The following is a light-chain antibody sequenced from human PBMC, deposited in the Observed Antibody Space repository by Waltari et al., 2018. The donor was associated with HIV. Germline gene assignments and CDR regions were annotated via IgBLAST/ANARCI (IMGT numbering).Light chain of an antibody. V-gene: IGKV3-15*01. CDR2: EAA. CDR3: QQYDDGPRGIT. Sequence: EIVMTQSPPTLSVSPGQRVTLSCRASQSISAKVAWYQQRPGQAPRLLIYEAATRPTGIPARFSGSGSGTEFTLTISSLQSEDFATYFCQQYDDGPRGITFGQGTRLEIK. J-gene: IGKJ2*01. CDR1: QSISAK.